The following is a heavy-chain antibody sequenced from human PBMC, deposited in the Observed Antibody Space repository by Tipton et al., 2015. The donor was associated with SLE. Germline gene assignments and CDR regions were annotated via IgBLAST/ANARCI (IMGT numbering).Heavy chain of an antibody. CDR2: IYYSGST. J-gene: IGHJ6*03. Sequence: TLSLTCTVSGGSISSYYWSWIRQPPGKGLEWIGYIYYSGSTNYNPSLKSRVTISLDTSKSQFSLKLSSVTAADTAVYYCARGRVAAVYYYYYYMDVWGKGTTVTVSS. CDR1: GGSISSYY. V-gene: IGHV4-59*01. CDR3: ARGRVAAVYYYYYYMDV. D-gene: IGHD6-13*01.